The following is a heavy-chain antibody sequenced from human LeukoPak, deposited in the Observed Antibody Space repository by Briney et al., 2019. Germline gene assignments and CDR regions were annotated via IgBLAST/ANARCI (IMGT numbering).Heavy chain of an antibody. CDR1: GYTFTSYA. CDR2: INAGNGNT. V-gene: IGHV1-3*01. D-gene: IGHD2-2*01. Sequence: ASVKVSCKASGYTFTSYAMHWVRQAPGQRLEWMGWINAGNGNTKYSQKFQGRVTITRDTSASTAYMELSSLRSEDTAVYYCAGSRYCSSTSCPPYYYGMDVWGQGTTVIVSS. J-gene: IGHJ6*02. CDR3: AGSRYCSSTSCPPYYYGMDV.